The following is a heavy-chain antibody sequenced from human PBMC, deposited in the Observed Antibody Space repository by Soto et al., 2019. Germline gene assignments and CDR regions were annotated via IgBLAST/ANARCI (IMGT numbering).Heavy chain of an antibody. CDR2: FDPEDGET. CDR1: GYSLSGLS. CDR3: ARGVTASGFVGRCFDY. V-gene: IGHV1-24*01. D-gene: IGHD6-25*01. J-gene: IGHJ4*02. Sequence: ASVKVSCKVSGYSLSGLSMYWVRQAPGKGLEWMASFDPEDGETLYAQDFQGRVTLTEDTSSGTAYMDLSSLTSDDTAVYFCARGVTASGFVGRCFDYWGEGTVVTVSS.